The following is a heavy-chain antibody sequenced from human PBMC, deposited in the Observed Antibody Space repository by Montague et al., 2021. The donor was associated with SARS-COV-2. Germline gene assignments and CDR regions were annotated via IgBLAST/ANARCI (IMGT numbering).Heavy chain of an antibody. CDR2: IYWSDDK. D-gene: IGHD2-2*01. V-gene: IGHV2-5*01. CDR1: GFSLKTSGEG. CDR3: THPRAYCSDTTCYRNRNFAL. Sequence: PALVKPTQTLTLTCTFSGFSLKTSGEGVGWIRQSPGKAPEWLALIYWSDDKNYSPSLKSRLTISKDTTKNQVVLSMTNMGPVDTATYYCTHPRAYCSDTTCYRNRNFALWGRGNLVAV. J-gene: IGHJ2*01.